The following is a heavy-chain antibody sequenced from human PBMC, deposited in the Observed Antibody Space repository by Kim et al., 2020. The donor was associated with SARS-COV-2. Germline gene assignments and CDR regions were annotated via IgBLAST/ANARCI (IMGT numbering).Heavy chain of an antibody. CDR3: AKDGIVVVPAAMRYFQH. J-gene: IGHJ1*01. CDR2: ISGSGGST. D-gene: IGHD2-2*01. V-gene: IGHV3-23*01. Sequence: GGSLRLSCAASGFTFSIYAMSWVRQAPGKGLEWVSAISGSGGSTYYADSVKGRFTISRDNSKNTLYLQMNSLRAEDTAVYYCAKDGIVVVPAAMRYFQHWGQGTLVTVSS. CDR1: GFTFSIYA.